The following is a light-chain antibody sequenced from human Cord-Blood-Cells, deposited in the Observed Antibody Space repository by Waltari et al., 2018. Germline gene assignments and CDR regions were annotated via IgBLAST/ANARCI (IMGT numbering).Light chain of an antibody. CDR3: CSYAGSYTYV. J-gene: IGLJ1*01. V-gene: IGLV2-11*01. CDR1: SSAVGGYNH. CDR2: DVS. Sequence: QSALTQPRSVSGSPGPSVTISCTGPSSAVGGYNHVSWYQQHPGKAPKLMIYDVSKRPSGVPDRFSGSKSGNTASLTISGLQAEDEADYYCCSYAGSYTYVFGTGTKVTVL.